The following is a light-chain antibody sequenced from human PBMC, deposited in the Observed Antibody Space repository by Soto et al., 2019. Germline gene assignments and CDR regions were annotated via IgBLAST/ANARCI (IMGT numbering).Light chain of an antibody. CDR2: GAS. V-gene: IGKV3-20*01. Sequence: IVLTQSPGSLSLSPGERPTLSYSASERLSSVYLAWYQQRPGQPPRLLIYGASNRATGIPDRFSGSGSGTDFTLIINRLEPEDVAIYYCQQYGGSPRITFGQGTRLEIK. CDR1: ERLSSVY. J-gene: IGKJ5*01. CDR3: QQYGGSPRIT.